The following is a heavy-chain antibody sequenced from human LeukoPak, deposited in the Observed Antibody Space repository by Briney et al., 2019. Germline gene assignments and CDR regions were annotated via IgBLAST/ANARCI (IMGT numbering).Heavy chain of an antibody. CDR3: AKAELGYCSGGRCSGWAPFDH. Sequence: GGSLRLSCEASGFTFDNYAMHWVRQVPGKGLEWVSGISWSSGSLGYADSVKGRFTISRDNAKNSLYLQMNSLRAEDTALYYCAKAELGYCSGGRCSGWAPFDHWGQGTLVTVSS. CDR2: ISWSSGSL. D-gene: IGHD2-15*01. CDR1: GFTFDNYA. J-gene: IGHJ4*02. V-gene: IGHV3-9*01.